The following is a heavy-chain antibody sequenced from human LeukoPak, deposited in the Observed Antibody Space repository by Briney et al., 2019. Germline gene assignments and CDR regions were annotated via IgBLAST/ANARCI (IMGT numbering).Heavy chain of an antibody. CDR1: GFTVSSNY. V-gene: IGHV3-53*01. CDR3: ARSYYDSHRWWGNYFDY. Sequence: GGSLRLSCAASGFTVSSNYMSWVRQAPGKGLEWVSVIYSGGSTYYADSVKGRFTISRDNAKNSLYLQMNSLRAEDTAVYYCARSYYDSHRWWGNYFDYWGQGTLVTVSS. CDR2: IYSGGST. J-gene: IGHJ4*02. D-gene: IGHD3-22*01.